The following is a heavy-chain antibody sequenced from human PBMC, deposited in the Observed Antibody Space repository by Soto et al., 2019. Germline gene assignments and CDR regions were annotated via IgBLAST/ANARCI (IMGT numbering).Heavy chain of an antibody. V-gene: IGHV1-2*02. CDR1: GYTFTGYY. J-gene: IGHJ4*02. CDR2: INPNSGGT. Sequence: ASVKVSCKASGYTFTGYYMHWVRQAPGQGREWMRWINPNSGGTNYAQKFQGRVTMTRDTSISTAYMELSRLRSDDTAVYYCARIERQRRRDSDYRGPGTLGTGSS. CDR3: ARIERQRRRDSDY. D-gene: IGHD1-1*01.